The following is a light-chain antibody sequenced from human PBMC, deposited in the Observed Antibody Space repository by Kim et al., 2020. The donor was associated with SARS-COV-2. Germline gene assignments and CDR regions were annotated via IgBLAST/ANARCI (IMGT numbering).Light chain of an antibody. CDR1: ISNIGSNV. CDR2: SND. V-gene: IGLV1-44*01. CDR3: AAWDDSLKGSV. J-gene: IGLJ3*02. Sequence: GQRVTISCSGSISNIGSNVVNWYQHLPGTAPKLLMYSNDYRPSGVPDRFSGSKSGTSASLAISGLQSEDEADYYCAAWDDSLKGSVFGGGTQLTVL.